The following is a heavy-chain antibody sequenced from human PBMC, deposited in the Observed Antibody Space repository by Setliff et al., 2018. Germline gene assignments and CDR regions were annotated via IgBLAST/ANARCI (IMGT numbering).Heavy chain of an antibody. CDR2: IYYAGNT. Sequence: KPSETLSLTCTVSGDSISSGGYYWSWIRQHPGKGLEWIGYIYYAGNTYYNPSLKSRLVISLDTSKNQFSLKLDSVTAADTAIYYCGRSSDGALDYWGQGTLVTVSS. CDR3: GRSSDGALDY. J-gene: IGHJ4*02. V-gene: IGHV4-31*03. CDR1: GDSISSGGYY.